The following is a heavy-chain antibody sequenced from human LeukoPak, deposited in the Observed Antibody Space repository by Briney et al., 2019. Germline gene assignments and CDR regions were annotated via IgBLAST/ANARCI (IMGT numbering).Heavy chain of an antibody. D-gene: IGHD6-19*01. V-gene: IGHV3-21*01. CDR2: ISSSSSYI. J-gene: IGHJ4*01. CDR1: GFTFSSYS. CDR3: ARVGSGWTLDY. Sequence: GGSLRLSCAASGFTFSSYSMNWVRQVPGKGLEWVSSISSSSSYIYYADSVKGRFTISRDNAKNSLYLQMNSLRAEDTAVYYCARVGSGWTLDYWGQGTLVTVSS.